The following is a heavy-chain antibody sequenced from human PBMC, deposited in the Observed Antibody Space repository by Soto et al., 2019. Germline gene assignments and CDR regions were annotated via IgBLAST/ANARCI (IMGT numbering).Heavy chain of an antibody. D-gene: IGHD1-1*01. CDR3: ARVDPREYGGTTDFDY. V-gene: IGHV1-18*01. CDR1: GYTFTSYG. Sequence: ASVKVSCKASGYTFTSYGISWVRQAPGQGLEWMGWISAYNGNTNYAQKLQGRVTMTTDTSTSTAYMELRSLRSDDTAVYYCARVDPREYGGTTDFDYWGQGTLVTVSS. CDR2: ISAYNGNT. J-gene: IGHJ4*02.